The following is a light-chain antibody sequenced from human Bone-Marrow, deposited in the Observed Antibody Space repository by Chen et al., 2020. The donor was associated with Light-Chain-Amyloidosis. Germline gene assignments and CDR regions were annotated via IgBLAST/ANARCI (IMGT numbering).Light chain of an antibody. CDR3: AAWDDSLNGGV. V-gene: IGLV1-44*01. J-gene: IGLJ3*02. CDR1: SSNIGSNF. Sequence: QSVLTQPPSASGTPGQRVTISCSGSSSNIGSNFVNWYQQFPGTAPKLLIYRDTERPSGVPDRFSGSKSGASASLAIGGLQSEDEGVYHCAAWDDSLNGGVFGGGTKLIVL. CDR2: RDT.